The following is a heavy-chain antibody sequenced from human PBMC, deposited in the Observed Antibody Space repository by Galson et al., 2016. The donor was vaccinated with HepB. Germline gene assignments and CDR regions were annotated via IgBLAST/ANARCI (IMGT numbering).Heavy chain of an antibody. CDR3: ARGEVGITAAARAVDY. D-gene: IGHD6-13*01. CDR2: IIPIFATA. CDR1: GGTFSTYD. V-gene: IGHV1-69*13. Sequence: SVKVSCKVSGGTFSTYDISWVRQAPGQGLEWMGGIIPIFATATYSQKFQGRVTITADESTSIVYMELSSLKSEDTAIYYCARGEVGITAAARAVDYWGQGPLVTVSS. J-gene: IGHJ4*02.